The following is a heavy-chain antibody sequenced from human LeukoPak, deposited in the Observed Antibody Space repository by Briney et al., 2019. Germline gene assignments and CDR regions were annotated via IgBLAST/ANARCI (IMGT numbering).Heavy chain of an antibody. CDR2: MYYSGST. D-gene: IGHD3-22*01. V-gene: IGHV4-30-4*01. CDR3: ARPYYYDSRIDP. Sequence: SQTLSLTCTVSGGSISSGDYYWSWVRQPPGTGLEWIAYMYYSGSTYYNPSLKSRVTMSADTSKNQLSLKLSSVTAADTAVYYCARPYYYDSRIDPWGQGILFTVSS. CDR1: GGSISSGDYY. J-gene: IGHJ5*02.